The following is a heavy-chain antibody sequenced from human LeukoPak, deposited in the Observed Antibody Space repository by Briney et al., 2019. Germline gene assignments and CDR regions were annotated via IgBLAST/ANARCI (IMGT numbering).Heavy chain of an antibody. Sequence: PSETLSLTCAVYGGSFSGYYWSWIRQPPGKGLEWIREINHSGSTNYNPSLKSRVTISVDTSKNQFSLKLSSVTAADTAVYYCARARYCTGGVCYTRYFDYWGQGTLVTVSS. V-gene: IGHV4-34*01. CDR2: INHSGST. D-gene: IGHD2-8*02. CDR3: ARARYCTGGVCYTRYFDY. CDR1: GGSFSGYY. J-gene: IGHJ4*02.